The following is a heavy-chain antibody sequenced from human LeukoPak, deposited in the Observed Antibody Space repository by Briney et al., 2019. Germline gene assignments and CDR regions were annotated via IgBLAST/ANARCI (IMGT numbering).Heavy chain of an antibody. J-gene: IGHJ6*03. Sequence: GGSLRLSCAASGFTFSSYSMNWVRQAPGKGLEWVSTISNSSSYIYYADSVKGRFTISRDNAKNSLYLQMNSLRSEDTAVDYCARGGDWNDAGYYYYMDVWGKGTPVTVSS. CDR3: ARGGDWNDAGYYYYMDV. CDR2: ISNSSSYI. CDR1: GFTFSSYS. D-gene: IGHD1-1*01. V-gene: IGHV3-21*01.